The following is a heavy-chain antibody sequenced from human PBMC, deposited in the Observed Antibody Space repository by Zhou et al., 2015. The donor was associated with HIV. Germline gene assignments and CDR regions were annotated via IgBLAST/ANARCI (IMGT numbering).Heavy chain of an antibody. V-gene: IGHV1-69*01. CDR2: IIPIFGTA. CDR3: ARVGHAGYYYDSSGSQGRGMDV. J-gene: IGHJ6*02. D-gene: IGHD3-22*01. Sequence: QVQLVQSGAEVKKPGSSVKVSCKASGGTFSSYAISWVRQAPGQGLEWMGGIIPIFGTANYAQKFQGRVTITADESTSTAYMELSSLRSEDTAVYYCARVGHAGYYYDSSGSQGRGMDVWGQGTTVTVSS. CDR1: GGTFSSYA.